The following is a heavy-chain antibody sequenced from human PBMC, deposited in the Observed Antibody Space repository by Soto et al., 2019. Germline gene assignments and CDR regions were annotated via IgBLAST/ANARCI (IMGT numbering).Heavy chain of an antibody. CDR1: GFAFSHYP. CDR3: VREGDCSGGSCSSFDY. D-gene: IGHD2-15*01. Sequence: QVQLVESGGGVVQPGKSLRLSCAASGFAFSHYPVHWVRQAPGKGLEWVAVISYDGSNKYYEDSVKGRFTIFRDNSTNTLYLQMNTLRDEDTAVYYCVREGDCSGGSCSSFDYWGQGTLVTVSS. J-gene: IGHJ4*02. V-gene: IGHV3-30-3*01. CDR2: ISYDGSNK.